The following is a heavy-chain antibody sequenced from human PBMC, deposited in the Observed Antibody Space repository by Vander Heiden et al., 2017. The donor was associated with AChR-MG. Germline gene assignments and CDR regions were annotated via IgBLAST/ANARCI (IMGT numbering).Heavy chain of an antibody. V-gene: IGHV1-24*01. J-gene: IGHJ4*02. CDR3: AMGPVITSSTYFDY. CDR1: GYTLTELS. D-gene: IGHD3-22*01. Sequence: QVQLVQSGAELKKPGASVKVSCKVSGYTLTELSMHWVRQAPGKGLEWMGVFDPEDGETIYEQKFQGRVTMTEDTSTDTAYMELRSLRSEDTAVYYCAMGPVITSSTYFDYWGQGTLVTVSS. CDR2: FDPEDGET.